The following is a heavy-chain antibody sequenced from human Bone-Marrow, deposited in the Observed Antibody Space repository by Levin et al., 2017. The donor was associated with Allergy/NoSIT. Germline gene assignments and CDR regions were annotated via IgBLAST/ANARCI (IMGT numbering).Heavy chain of an antibody. CDR1: GGTFSSYA. J-gene: IGHJ4*02. Sequence: SVKVSCKASGGTFSSYAISWVRQAPGQGLEWMGGIIPIFGTANYAQKFQGRVTITADKSTSTAYMELSSLRSEDTAVYYCARVRPLGYCSSTSCPPDYWGQGTLVTVSS. V-gene: IGHV1-69*06. CDR2: IIPIFGTA. D-gene: IGHD2-2*01. CDR3: ARVRPLGYCSSTSCPPDY.